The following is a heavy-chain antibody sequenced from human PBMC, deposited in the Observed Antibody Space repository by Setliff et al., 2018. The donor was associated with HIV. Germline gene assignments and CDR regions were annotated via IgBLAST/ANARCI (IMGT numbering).Heavy chain of an antibody. V-gene: IGHV3-23*01. CDR2: ISGSGGHT. D-gene: IGHD1-1*01. CDR3: TQSQHLQYQMAAFDI. Sequence: GGSLRLSCAVSGFTFSNYAMNWVRQAPGKGLEWVSGISGSGGHTYYAESVKGRFTISRDKSKNTLYLQMNSLRAEDTAVYYCTQSQHLQYQMAAFDIRGQGTKVTVSS. J-gene: IGHJ3*02. CDR1: GFTFSNYA.